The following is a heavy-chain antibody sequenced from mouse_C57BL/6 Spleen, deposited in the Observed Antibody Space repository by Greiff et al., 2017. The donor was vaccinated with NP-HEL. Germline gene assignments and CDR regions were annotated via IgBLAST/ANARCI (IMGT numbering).Heavy chain of an antibody. CDR3: ARGDGSSSWFAY. J-gene: IGHJ3*01. D-gene: IGHD1-1*01. CDR2: IDPSDSYT. V-gene: IGHV1-69*01. Sequence: QVQLQQPGAELVMPGASVKLSCKASGYTFTSYWMHWVKQRPGQGLEWIGEIDPSDSYTNYNQKFKGKSTLTVDKSSSTACMQLSSLTSEDSAVYYCARGDGSSSWFAYWGQGTLVTVSA. CDR1: GYTFTSYW.